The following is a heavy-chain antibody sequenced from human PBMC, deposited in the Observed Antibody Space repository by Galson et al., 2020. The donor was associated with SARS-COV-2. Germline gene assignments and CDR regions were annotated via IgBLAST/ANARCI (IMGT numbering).Heavy chain of an antibody. CDR3: ARVSAYSYGRFDY. CDR1: GASISDYY. D-gene: IGHD5-18*01. V-gene: IGHV4-59*01. Sequence: SETPSLTCNVSGASISDYYWSWFRQPPGNGLDWIGFVYYNGNTNFNPSLKSRVTISMDTSKNQFSLKLNSVTSADMAVYYCARVSAYSYGRFDYWGLGTLVAVSS. J-gene: IGHJ4*01. CDR2: VYYNGNT.